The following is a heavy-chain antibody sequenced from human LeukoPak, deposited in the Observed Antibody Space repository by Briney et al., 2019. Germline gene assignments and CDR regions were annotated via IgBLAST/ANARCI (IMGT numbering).Heavy chain of an antibody. V-gene: IGHV3-48*03. J-gene: IGHJ4*02. CDR1: GFTFSSYE. CDR3: ARDGSRGNLVTAPDY. D-gene: IGHD2-21*02. Sequence: GGSLRLSCAASGFTFSSYEMNWVRQAPGKGLEWVSYISSSGSTIYYADSVKGRFTISRDNAKNSLYLQMNSLRAEDTAVYYCARDGSRGNLVTAPDYWGQGTLVTVSS. CDR2: ISSSGSTI.